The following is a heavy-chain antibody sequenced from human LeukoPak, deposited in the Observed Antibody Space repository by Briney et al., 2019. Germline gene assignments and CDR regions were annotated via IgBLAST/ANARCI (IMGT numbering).Heavy chain of an antibody. CDR3: ARDFEYSSSSRFDY. Sequence: SETLSLTCTVSGYSISSGYYWGWIRPPPGKGLEWIGSIYYSGSTYYNPSLKRRVTISVDTSKNQFSLKLSSVTAADTAVYYCARDFEYSSSSRFDYWGQGTLVTVSS. J-gene: IGHJ4*02. CDR1: GYSISSGYY. V-gene: IGHV4-38-2*02. CDR2: IYYSGST. D-gene: IGHD6-6*01.